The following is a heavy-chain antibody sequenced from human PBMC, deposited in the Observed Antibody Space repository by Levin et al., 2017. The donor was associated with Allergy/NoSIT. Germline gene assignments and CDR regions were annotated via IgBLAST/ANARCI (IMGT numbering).Heavy chain of an antibody. V-gene: IGHV1-18*01. CDR1: GYTFSTYG. Sequence: ASVKVSCKASGYTFSTYGINWVRQAPGQGLEWMGWSSSYSDNTHYAQKFRGRLTITTDTSTSTAYMELRSLRSDDTAIYYCARDLYGDYEAAYWGQGTLVTVSS. D-gene: IGHD4-17*01. CDR2: SSSYSDNT. CDR3: ARDLYGDYEAAY. J-gene: IGHJ4*02.